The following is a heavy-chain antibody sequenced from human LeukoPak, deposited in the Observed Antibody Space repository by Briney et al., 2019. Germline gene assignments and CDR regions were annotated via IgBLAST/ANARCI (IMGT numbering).Heavy chain of an antibody. CDR3: AKDRKDNISDV. D-gene: IGHD2-15*01. Sequence: KQGGSETYYVDSVKGRFTVSRDNSKNTLYLQMNSLRAEDTAVYYCAKDRKDNISDVWGQGTTVTVSS. CDR2: KQGGSET. V-gene: IGHV3-7*03. J-gene: IGHJ6*02.